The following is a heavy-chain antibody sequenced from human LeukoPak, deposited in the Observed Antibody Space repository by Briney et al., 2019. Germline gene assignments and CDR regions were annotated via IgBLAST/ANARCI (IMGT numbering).Heavy chain of an antibody. D-gene: IGHD6-13*01. CDR1: GYSISSGYY. CDR3: AKSIASAGTNSCYYMDV. J-gene: IGHJ6*03. Sequence: SETLSLTCTVSGYSISSGYYWGWIRQPLGRGLEWIGSIFHSGTTYYNHSLKSRVTISVDTSKNQFSLRLSSVTAADTAVYFCAKSIASAGTNSCYYMDVWGTGTTVTVSS. V-gene: IGHV4-38-2*02. CDR2: IFHSGTT.